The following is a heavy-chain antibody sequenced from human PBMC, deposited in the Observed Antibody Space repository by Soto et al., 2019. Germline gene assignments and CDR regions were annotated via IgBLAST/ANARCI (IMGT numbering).Heavy chain of an antibody. CDR1: GYSFTSYW. CDR3: ARQLGYCSGGSCPNWFDP. V-gene: IGHV5-51*01. D-gene: IGHD2-15*01. J-gene: IGHJ5*02. CDR2: TYPGDSDT. Sequence: GESLKISCKGSGYSFTSYWIGWVRQMPGKGLEWMGITYPGDSDTRYSPSFQGQVTISADKSISTAYLQWSSLKASDTAMYYCARQLGYCSGGSCPNWFDPWGQGTLVTVSS.